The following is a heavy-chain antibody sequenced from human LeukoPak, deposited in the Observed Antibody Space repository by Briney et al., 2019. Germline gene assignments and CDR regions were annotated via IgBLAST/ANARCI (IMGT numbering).Heavy chain of an antibody. CDR2: INHSGST. J-gene: IGHJ3*02. CDR1: GGSFSGYY. V-gene: IGHV4-34*01. Sequence: SETLSLTCAVYGGSFSGYYWSWIRQPPGKGLEWIGEINHSGSTNYNPSLKSRVTISVDTSKNQFSLKLSSVTAADTAVYYCARDMFAYSSSWYDAFDIWGQGTMVTVSS. D-gene: IGHD6-13*01. CDR3: ARDMFAYSSSWYDAFDI.